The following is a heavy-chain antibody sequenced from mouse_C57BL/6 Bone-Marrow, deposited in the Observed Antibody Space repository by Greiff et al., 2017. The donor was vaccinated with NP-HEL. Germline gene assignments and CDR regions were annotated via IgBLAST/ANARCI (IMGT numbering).Heavy chain of an antibody. D-gene: IGHD1-1*01. V-gene: IGHV5-6*01. CDR3: ARRNTTLVMDY. CDR2: ISSGGSYT. CDR1: GFTFSSYG. J-gene: IGHJ4*01. Sequence: VQLKESGGDLVKPGGSLKLSCAASGFTFSSYGMSWVRQTPDKRLEWVATISSGGSYTYYPDSVKGRFTISRDKARNTLYLQISSMKSEDTAMYYCARRNTTLVMDYWGQGTSVTVSS.